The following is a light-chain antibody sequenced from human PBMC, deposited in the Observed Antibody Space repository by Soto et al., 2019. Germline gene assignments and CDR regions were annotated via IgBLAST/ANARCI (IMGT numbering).Light chain of an antibody. J-gene: IGKJ4*02. CDR2: DAS. V-gene: IGKV1-33*01. Sequence: DIQMTQSPSSLSASVGDRVTITCQASQDISNYLNWYQQKPGKAPKLLIYDASNLETGVPSRFSGSGSGTDFTFTISSLNSEDIATYYCQQYDNLPLTFGGGTKVEIK. CDR3: QQYDNLPLT. CDR1: QDISNY.